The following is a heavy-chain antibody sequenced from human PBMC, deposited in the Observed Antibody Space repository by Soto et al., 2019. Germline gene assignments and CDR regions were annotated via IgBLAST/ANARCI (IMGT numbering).Heavy chain of an antibody. CDR3: ARGNRYNWNAPFDY. V-gene: IGHV1-69*13. J-gene: IGHJ4*02. Sequence: ASVKVSCKASGYTFTGYYMHWVRQAPGQGLEWMGWIIPIFGTANYAQKFQGRVTITADESTSTAYMELSSLRSEDTAVYYCARGNRYNWNAPFDYWGQGTLVTVSS. CDR2: IIPIFGTA. D-gene: IGHD1-20*01. CDR1: GYTFTGYY.